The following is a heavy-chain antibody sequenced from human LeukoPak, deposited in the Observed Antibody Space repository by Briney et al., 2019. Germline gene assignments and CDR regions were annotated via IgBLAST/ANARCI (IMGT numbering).Heavy chain of an antibody. V-gene: IGHV3-7*01. Sequence: GGSLRLSCAASGFTFSNYWMNWVRQAPGKGLEWVANVKQDGSERYYVASVKGRFTISRDNAKNSLFLQMNSLRAEDTAVYYCATRYFDLWGRGTLVTVSS. J-gene: IGHJ2*01. CDR1: GFTFSNYW. CDR3: ATRYFDL. CDR2: VKQDGSER.